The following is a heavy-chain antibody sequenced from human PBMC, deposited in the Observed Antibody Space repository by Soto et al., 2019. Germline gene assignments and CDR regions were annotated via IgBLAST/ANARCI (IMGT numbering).Heavy chain of an antibody. CDR1: GGSISSSNW. CDR3: ARDQEYYYDSSGYYLTPSYYGMDV. Sequence: QVQLQESGPGLVKPSGTLSLTCAVSGGSISSSNWCSWVRQPPGKWLEWIGEIYHSGRTNYTPSLKSRENIGVDQSHNHFSLKLSSVTAADPAVYYCARDQEYYYDSSGYYLTPSYYGMDVWGQGTTVTVSS. D-gene: IGHD3-22*01. V-gene: IGHV4-4*02. CDR2: IYHSGRT. J-gene: IGHJ6*02.